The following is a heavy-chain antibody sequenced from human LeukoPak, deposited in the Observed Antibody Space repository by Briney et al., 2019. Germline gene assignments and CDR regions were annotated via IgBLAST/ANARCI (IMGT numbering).Heavy chain of an antibody. D-gene: IGHD1-26*01. J-gene: IGHJ4*02. CDR1: GSRFTSYW. CDR2: IYPPDSDT. V-gene: IGHV5-51*01. CDR3: ARPPAGATSEFDF. Sequence: HGESLKISCKGSGSRFTSYWIGWVRQMPGKGLEWMGIIYPPDSDTSYSPSFQGHVTISADKSISTASLQWSSLQASAPALYYCARPPAGATSEFDFWGQGTLVTVSS.